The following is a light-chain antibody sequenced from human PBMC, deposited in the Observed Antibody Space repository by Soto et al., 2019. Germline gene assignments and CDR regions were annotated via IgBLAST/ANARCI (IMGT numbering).Light chain of an antibody. CDR2: GAS. J-gene: IGKJ5*01. V-gene: IGKV3-20*01. CDR1: QSVSSSY. Sequence: EIVLTQSPGTLSLSPGERATLSCRASQSVSSSYLAWYQQKPGQAPRLLIYGASSRATGIPDRFSGSGSGTEFTLAISRLEPEAFAVYYCQQYGSSPITFGQATRLEIK. CDR3: QQYGSSPIT.